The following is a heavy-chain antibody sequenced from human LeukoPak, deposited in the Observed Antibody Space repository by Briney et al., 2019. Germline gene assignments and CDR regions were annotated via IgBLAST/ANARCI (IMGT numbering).Heavy chain of an antibody. J-gene: IGHJ4*02. CDR2: IYYSGST. Sequence: SETLSLTCAVSGGSISSYYWSWIRQPPGKGLEWIGYIYYSGSTNYNPSLKSRVTISVDTSKNQFSLKLSSVTAADTAVYYCARDRGDGYCDYWGQGTLVTVSS. CDR1: GGSISSYY. V-gene: IGHV4-59*01. CDR3: ARDRGDGYCDY. D-gene: IGHD3-10*01.